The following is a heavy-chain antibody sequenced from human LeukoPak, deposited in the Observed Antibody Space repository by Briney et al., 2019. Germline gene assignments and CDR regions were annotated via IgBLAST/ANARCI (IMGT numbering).Heavy chain of an antibody. CDR3: ARVPYWGSPDGLDY. J-gene: IGHJ4*02. CDR1: GGSISSYY. V-gene: IGHV4-59*12. Sequence: SETLSLTCTVSGGSISSYYWSWIRQPPGKGLEWIGYIFYSGSTNSNPSLKSRVTISVDTSKNQFSLKLSSVTAADTAVYYCARVPYWGSPDGLDYWGQGTLVTVSS. D-gene: IGHD7-27*01. CDR2: IFYSGST.